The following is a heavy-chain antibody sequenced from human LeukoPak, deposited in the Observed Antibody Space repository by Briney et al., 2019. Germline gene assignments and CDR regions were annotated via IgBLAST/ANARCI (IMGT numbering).Heavy chain of an antibody. D-gene: IGHD5-12*01. CDR2: IESKTDGGAR. CDR1: GFTFSDAW. V-gene: IGHV3-15*04. Sequence: GGSLRLSCAASGFTFSDAWMSWVRQAPGKGLEWVGRIESKTDGGARDYAAPVKGRFTISGDDSRNMLSLQMNSLKTEDTAVYYCITLRRGYWGQGTLVTVSS. J-gene: IGHJ4*01. CDR3: ITLRRGY.